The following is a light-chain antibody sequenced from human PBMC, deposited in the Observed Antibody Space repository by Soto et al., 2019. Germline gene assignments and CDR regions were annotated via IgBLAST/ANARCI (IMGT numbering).Light chain of an antibody. Sequence: ETVLTQSPGTLSLSPGETATLSCRASQTVTTNYLAWYQQKPDQAPRLLIYGASSRATGIPDRFSGSGSGTDFTLTISRLEPEXFAVYYCQQYGSSVFTFGLGTKLEIK. CDR2: GAS. CDR1: QTVTTNY. CDR3: QQYGSSVFT. V-gene: IGKV3-20*01. J-gene: IGKJ2*01.